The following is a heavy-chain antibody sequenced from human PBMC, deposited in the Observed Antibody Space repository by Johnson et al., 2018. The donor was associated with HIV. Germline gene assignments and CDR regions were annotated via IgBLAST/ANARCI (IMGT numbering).Heavy chain of an antibody. J-gene: IGHJ3*02. CDR1: GFTFDDYA. D-gene: IGHD3-10*01. CDR2: ISWNSGSI. V-gene: IGHV3-9*01. CDR3: ARDRDSGSGAFDI. Sequence: VQLVESGGGLVQPGRSLRLSCAASGFTFDDYAMHWVRQAPGKGLEWVSGISWNSGSIGYADSVKGRFTISRDNSKNTMYLQMHSLRAEDTAVYYCARDRDSGSGAFDIWGQGTMVTVSS.